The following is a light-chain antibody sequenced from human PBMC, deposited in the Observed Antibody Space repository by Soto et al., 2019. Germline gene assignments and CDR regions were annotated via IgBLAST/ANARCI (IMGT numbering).Light chain of an antibody. Sequence: DIVMTQSPLSLPVTPGEPASISCRSSQSLLHGNGYNYLDWYLQKPGQSPQLLIYLGSNRASGVPERFSGSGSGTDFTLKISRVEAEDVGIYYCMQALQTPYTFGQGTKLDVK. CDR1: QSLLHGNGYNY. V-gene: IGKV2-28*01. CDR2: LGS. J-gene: IGKJ2*01. CDR3: MQALQTPYT.